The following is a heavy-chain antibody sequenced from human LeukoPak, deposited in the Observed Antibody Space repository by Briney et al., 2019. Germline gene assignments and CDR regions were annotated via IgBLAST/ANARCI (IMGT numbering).Heavy chain of an antibody. CDR2: IDYSGST. CDR1: GGSISGHY. CDR3: ARESPVRDGYFYYYYMDV. D-gene: IGHD5-24*01. V-gene: IGHV4-59*11. Sequence: SETLSLTFSVSGGSISGHYWSWIRQPPGKGLEWIGYIDYSGSTNNNTSLKSRVTISVDTSNNQLYLKLTSVTAADTAVYYCARESPVRDGYFYYYYMDVWGKGTTVTISS. J-gene: IGHJ6*03.